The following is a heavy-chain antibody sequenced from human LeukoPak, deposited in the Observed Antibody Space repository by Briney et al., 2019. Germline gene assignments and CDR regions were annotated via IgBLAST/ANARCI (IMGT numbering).Heavy chain of an antibody. V-gene: IGHV3-23*01. J-gene: IGHJ3*02. Sequence: PGGSLRLSCAASGFTFSSYSMSWVRQAPGKGLEWVSAISGSGGSTYYADSVKGRFTISRDNSKNTLYLQMNSLRAEDTAVYYCALNGREVPSGAFDIWGQGTMVTVSS. CDR3: ALNGREVPSGAFDI. D-gene: IGHD3-16*02. CDR2: ISGSGGST. CDR1: GFTFSSYS.